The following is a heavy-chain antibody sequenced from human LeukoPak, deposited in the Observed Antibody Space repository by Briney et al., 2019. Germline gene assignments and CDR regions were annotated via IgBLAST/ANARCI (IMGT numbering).Heavy chain of an antibody. D-gene: IGHD6-13*01. CDR1: GFPFSSYA. Sequence: GGSLRLSCAASGFPFSSYAMNWVRQAPGKGLAWVSGISGSGGSTYYADSVKDRFTISRDSSKNTLYLQMNSLRAEDTAVYYCAKSRSNSWYELDYWGQGTLVTVSS. V-gene: IGHV3-23*01. J-gene: IGHJ4*02. CDR3: AKSRSNSWYELDY. CDR2: ISGSGGST.